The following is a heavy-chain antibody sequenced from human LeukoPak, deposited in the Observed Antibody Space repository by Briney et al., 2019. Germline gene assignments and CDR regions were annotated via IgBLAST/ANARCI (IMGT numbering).Heavy chain of an antibody. CDR1: GFTFSSYA. V-gene: IGHV3-23*01. CDR2: ISGSGGST. CDR3: AHIHSSGWYIGDDAFDI. J-gene: IGHJ3*02. D-gene: IGHD6-19*01. Sequence: GGSLRLSCAASGFTFSSYAMSWVRQAPGKGLEWVSAISGSGGSTYYADSVKGRFTISRDNSKNTLYLQMNSLRAEDTAVYYCAHIHSSGWYIGDDAFDIWGQGTMVTVSS.